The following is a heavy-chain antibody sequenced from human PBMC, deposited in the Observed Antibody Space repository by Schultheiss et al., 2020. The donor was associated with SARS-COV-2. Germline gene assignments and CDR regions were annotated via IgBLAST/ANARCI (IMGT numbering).Heavy chain of an antibody. D-gene: IGHD3-22*01. V-gene: IGHV4-61*05. CDR1: GGSISSSSYY. CDR3: ARQSKYDRGGYQDAFDI. Sequence: SETLSLTCTVSGGSISSSSYYWGWIRQPPGKGLEWIGYIYYSGRTNYNPSLKSRLTISVEMSKNQFSLKLKSVTAADAAVYFCARQSKYDRGGYQDAFDIWGQGTMVTVSS. CDR2: IYYSGRT. J-gene: IGHJ3*02.